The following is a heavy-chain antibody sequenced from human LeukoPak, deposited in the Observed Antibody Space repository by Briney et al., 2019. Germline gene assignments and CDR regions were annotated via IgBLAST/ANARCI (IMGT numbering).Heavy chain of an antibody. J-gene: IGHJ4*02. CDR3: ARDYGPFTMVRGVIKESDY. V-gene: IGHV3-48*04. Sequence: GGSLRLSCAASGFTFSSYAMHWVRQAPGKGLEWVSYISSSSSTIYYADSVKGRFTISRDNAKNSLYLQMNSLRAEDTAVYYCARDYGPFTMVRGVIKESDYWGQGTLVTVSS. CDR1: GFTFSSYA. D-gene: IGHD3-10*01. CDR2: ISSSSSTI.